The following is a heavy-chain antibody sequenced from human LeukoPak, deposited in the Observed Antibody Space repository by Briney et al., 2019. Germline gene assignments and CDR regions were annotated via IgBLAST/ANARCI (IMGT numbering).Heavy chain of an antibody. J-gene: IGHJ3*02. CDR1: GFTFSSHS. CDR3: AGDGTGVLPGDAFDI. Sequence: GGSLRLSCAASGFTFSSHSMNWVRQAPGKGLEWVAYINHDGNNIYYGESVKGRFTISRDNAKNSLYLQIHTLRAEDTAVYYCAGDGTGVLPGDAFDIWSQGTMVTVSS. CDR2: INHDGNNI. D-gene: IGHD3-16*01. V-gene: IGHV3-48*04.